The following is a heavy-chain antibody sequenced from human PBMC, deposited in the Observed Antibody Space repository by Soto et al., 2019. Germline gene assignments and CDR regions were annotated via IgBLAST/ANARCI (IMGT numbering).Heavy chain of an antibody. J-gene: IGHJ5*02. CDR1: GYTFTDYY. CDR3: ARALDYGDYVWFDP. V-gene: IGHV1-2*02. CDR2: INPNSGGT. D-gene: IGHD4-17*01. Sequence: QVQLVQSGAEVKKPGASVKVSCKASGYTFTDYYIHWVRQAPGQGLEWMGWINPNSGGTNYAQTFHGRVTMTRDTSISTAYMELRRLRSDDTAVYYCARALDYGDYVWFDPWGQGTLVTVSS.